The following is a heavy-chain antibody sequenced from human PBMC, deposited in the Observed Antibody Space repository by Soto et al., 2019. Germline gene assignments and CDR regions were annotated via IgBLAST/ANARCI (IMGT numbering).Heavy chain of an antibody. Sequence: QVHLVQSGTEVKEPGASVKVSCKSSASTFTGYTINWVRQAPGQGLEWMGWISTFNGNTKYAGNFEGRVTMTTNTSTTKAYMELTSLTFDDAAVYFCARGTVTSGRWFGPWGQGTLVRVSS. CDR3: ARGTVTSGRWFGP. J-gene: IGHJ5*02. D-gene: IGHD4-17*01. CDR1: ASTFTGYT. CDR2: ISTFNGNT. V-gene: IGHV1-18*04.